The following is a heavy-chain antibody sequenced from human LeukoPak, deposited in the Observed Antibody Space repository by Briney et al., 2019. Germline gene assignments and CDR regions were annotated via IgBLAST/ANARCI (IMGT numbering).Heavy chain of an antibody. D-gene: IGHD6-13*01. CDR2: IYYSGST. V-gene: IGHV4-59*01. J-gene: IGHJ3*02. CDR3: ARSLSRSSDDAFDI. Sequence: SSETLSLTCTVSGGSISSYYWSWIRQPPGEGLEWIGYIYYSGSTNYNPSLKSRVTISVDTSKNQFSLKLSSVTAADTAVYYCARSLSRSSDDAFDIWGQGTMVTVSS. CDR1: GGSISSYY.